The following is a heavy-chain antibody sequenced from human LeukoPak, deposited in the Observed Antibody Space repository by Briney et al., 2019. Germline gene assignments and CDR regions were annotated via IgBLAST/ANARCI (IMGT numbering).Heavy chain of an antibody. Sequence: GGSLRLSCAASGFPFSDYAMHWVRQAPGKGLGWVAVISYDGRGNDYADSVKGRFTISRDNSQNTLYLQMHSLRTEDKALYFCVRETGNTNYFDYWGQGTLVTVSS. CDR3: VRETGNTNYFDY. D-gene: IGHD1-1*01. J-gene: IGHJ4*02. CDR1: GFPFSDYA. V-gene: IGHV3-30*03. CDR2: ISYDGRGN.